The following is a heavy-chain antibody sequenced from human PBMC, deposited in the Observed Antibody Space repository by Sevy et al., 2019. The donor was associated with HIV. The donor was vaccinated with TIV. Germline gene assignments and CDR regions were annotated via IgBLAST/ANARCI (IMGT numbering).Heavy chain of an antibody. V-gene: IGHV3-15*01. CDR3: ATEGLYCSGSTCYTEGFDD. J-gene: IGHJ4*02. CDR1: GFTFSNGW. CDR2: IKSKTDCGTT. Sequence: GGSLRLSCAASGFTFSNGWMSWVRQAPGKGLEWVGRIKSKTDCGTTDYAAPMKGRFTISRDDSKNTVDLQMNSLKSEDTAVYYCATEGLYCSGSTCYTEGFDDWGQGTLVTVSS. D-gene: IGHD2-15*01.